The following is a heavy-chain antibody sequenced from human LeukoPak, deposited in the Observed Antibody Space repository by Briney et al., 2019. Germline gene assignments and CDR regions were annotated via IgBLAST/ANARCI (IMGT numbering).Heavy chain of an antibody. CDR1: GGSIGSCY. CDR3: ARGVFYYDTSGRGYYFDY. J-gene: IGHJ4*02. Sequence: ASETLSLTCTVSGGSIGSCYWSWIRQPAGKGLEWIGRIYTSGGTVYNPSLKSRVTMSVDTSKNQFSLKLSSVTAADTAVYYCARGVFYYDTSGRGYYFDYWGQGTLVTVSS. D-gene: IGHD3-22*01. V-gene: IGHV4-4*07. CDR2: IYTSGGT.